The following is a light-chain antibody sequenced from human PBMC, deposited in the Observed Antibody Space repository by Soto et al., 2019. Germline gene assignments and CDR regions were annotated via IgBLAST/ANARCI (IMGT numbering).Light chain of an antibody. J-gene: IGKJ2*01. V-gene: IGKV3-11*01. CDR2: DTS. CDR1: QSVSRY. CDR3: PQRSDWPRT. Sequence: EIVLTQSPVTLSSSPGERATLSCRASQSVSRYLAWYQQKPCQAPRLLIYDTSNRATGIPARFSGSGSGTDFTLTISSLEPEDFAVYYCPQRSDWPRTFGQGTKLEI.